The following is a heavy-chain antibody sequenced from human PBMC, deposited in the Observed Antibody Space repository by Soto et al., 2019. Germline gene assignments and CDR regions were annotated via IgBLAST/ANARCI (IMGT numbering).Heavy chain of an antibody. V-gene: IGHV3-23*01. CDR3: AKDRRQLVRAIPFDY. D-gene: IGHD6-13*01. CDR1: GFTFSSYA. J-gene: IGHJ4*02. Sequence: PGGSLRLSCAASGFTFSSYAMSWVRQAPGKGLEWVSAISGSGGSTYYADSVKGRFTISRDNSKNTLYLQMNSLRAEDTAVYYYAKDRRQLVRAIPFDYWGQGTLVTVSS. CDR2: ISGSGGST.